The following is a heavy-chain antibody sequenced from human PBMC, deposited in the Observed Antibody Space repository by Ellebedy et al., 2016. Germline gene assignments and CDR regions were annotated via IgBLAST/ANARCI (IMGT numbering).Heavy chain of an antibody. CDR2: IIPIFGTA. CDR3: ASGITIFGVALRPYYYYMDV. D-gene: IGHD3-3*01. Sequence: SVKVSXKASGGTFSSYAISWVRQAPGQGLEWMGGIIPIFGTANYAQKFQGRVTITADESTSTAYMELSSLRSEDTAVYYCASGITIFGVALRPYYYYMDVWGKGTTVTVSS. J-gene: IGHJ6*03. CDR1: GGTFSSYA. V-gene: IGHV1-69*13.